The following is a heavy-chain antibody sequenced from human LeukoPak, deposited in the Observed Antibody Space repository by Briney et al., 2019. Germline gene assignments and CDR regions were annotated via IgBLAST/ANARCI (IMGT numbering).Heavy chain of an antibody. J-gene: IGHJ4*02. CDR2: INPHSGGT. D-gene: IGHD2-2*01. CDR1: GYTFTGYY. V-gene: IGHV1-2*02. Sequence: ASVKVSCKASGYTFTGYYMHWVRQAPGQGLEWMGWINPHSGGTNYAQKFQGRVTMTRDTSISTAYMELSRLRSDDTAVYYCARAERGVVPPAIYWGQGTLVTVSS. CDR3: ARAERGVVPPAIY.